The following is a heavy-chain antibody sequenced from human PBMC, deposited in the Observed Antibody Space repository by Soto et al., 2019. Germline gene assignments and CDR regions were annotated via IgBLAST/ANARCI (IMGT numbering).Heavy chain of an antibody. J-gene: IGHJ5*02. V-gene: IGHV3-13*01. Sequence: QLVASGGGLVQPGGSLRLSCVASGFILSTHDLHWVRDTPGEGLEWVPGIGTLGDTFYGASVKGRFTISRENAKNSLYLQMNSLTVGDTAVYYCVRGRSFDFASTPPPTFGPWGQGTLVTVSS. CDR1: GFILSTHD. CDR2: IGTLGDT. D-gene: IGHD3-9*01. CDR3: VRGRSFDFASTPPPTFGP.